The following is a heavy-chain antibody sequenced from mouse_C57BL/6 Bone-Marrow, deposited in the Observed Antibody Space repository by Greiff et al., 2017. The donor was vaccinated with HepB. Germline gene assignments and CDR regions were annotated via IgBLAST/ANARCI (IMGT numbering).Heavy chain of an antibody. D-gene: IGHD1-1*01. V-gene: IGHV1-85*01. Sequence: VQLQQSGPELVKPGASVKLSCKASGYTFTSYDINWVKQRPGQGLEWIGWIYPRDGSTKYNEKFKGKATLTVDTSSSTAYMELHSLTSEDSAVYFCARSSYYYGKGGFDYWGQGTTLTVSS. J-gene: IGHJ2*01. CDR1: GYTFTSYD. CDR2: IYPRDGST. CDR3: ARSSYYYGKGGFDY.